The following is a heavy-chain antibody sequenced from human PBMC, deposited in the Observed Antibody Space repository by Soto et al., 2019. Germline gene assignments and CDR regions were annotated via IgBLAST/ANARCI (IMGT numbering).Heavy chain of an antibody. CDR1: GGSISSGDYY. CDR3: ARSDRAMVTYFDY. CDR2: IYYSGST. Sequence: QVQLQESGPGLVKPSQTLSLTCTVSGGSISSGDYYWRWIRQPPGKGLEWIGYIYYSGSTYYTPSPKSRVTISVDTSKNRFSLKLSAVTAADTAVYYCARSDRAMVTYFDYWGQGTLVTVSS. V-gene: IGHV4-30-4*01. D-gene: IGHD5-18*01. J-gene: IGHJ4*02.